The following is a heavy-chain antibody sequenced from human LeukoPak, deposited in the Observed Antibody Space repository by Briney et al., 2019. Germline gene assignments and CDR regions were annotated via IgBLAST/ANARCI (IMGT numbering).Heavy chain of an antibody. V-gene: IGHV1-2*02. D-gene: IGHD1-26*01. CDR3: ARKRGVGVDTNAFYM. J-gene: IGHJ3*02. CDR1: GFTITGYY. CDR2: IDPNNDGS. Sequence: ASVKVSCKASGFTITGYYMHWVRQAPGQGLGWMGWIDPNNDGSVYAQTFPGRVTMTRDTFINTVSRELYRLKSDDTALYYCARKRGVGVDTNAFYMWGQGTMVTVSS.